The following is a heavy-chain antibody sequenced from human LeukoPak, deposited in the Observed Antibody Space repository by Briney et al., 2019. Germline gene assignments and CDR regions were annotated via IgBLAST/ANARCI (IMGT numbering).Heavy chain of an antibody. D-gene: IGHD6-13*01. V-gene: IGHV4-39*07. J-gene: IGHJ4*02. Sequence: PSETLSLTCTVSGGSISSSSYYWGWIRQPPGKGLEWIGRIYYSGSTNYHPSLKSRFTISVDTSKNQFSLKLSSVTAADTAVYYCASIDSSSWYTKYFDYWGQGTLVTVSS. CDR1: GGSISSSSYY. CDR2: IYYSGST. CDR3: ASIDSSSWYTKYFDY.